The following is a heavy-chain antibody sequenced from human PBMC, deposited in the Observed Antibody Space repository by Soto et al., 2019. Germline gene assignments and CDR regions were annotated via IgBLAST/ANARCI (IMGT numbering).Heavy chain of an antibody. Sequence: GGSLRLSCAASGFTCDDYAMHWVRQAPGKGLEWVSGMSWNRGSIGHAGSVKGRFTISRDNAKNSLYLQINSLRAEDTALYYCAKDYSRGFFFERPPTPENWFDPWGQGTLVTVSS. CDR3: AKDYSRGFFFERPPTPENWFDP. J-gene: IGHJ5*02. D-gene: IGHD6-19*01. CDR2: MSWNRGSI. V-gene: IGHV3-9*01. CDR1: GFTCDDYA.